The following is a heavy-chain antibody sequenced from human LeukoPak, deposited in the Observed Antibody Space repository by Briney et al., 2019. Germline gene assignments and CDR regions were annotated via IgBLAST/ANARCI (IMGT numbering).Heavy chain of an antibody. CDR3: ARELPFDY. J-gene: IGHJ4*02. CDR2: ISGDGSST. CDR1: GFTFSSYW. Sequence: QPGGSLRLSCAASGFTFSSYWMHWVRQTPGKGLVWVSRISGDGSSTTYAESVKGRFTISRDNAKNTLYLQMNTLRAADTAVYYCARELPFDYWGQGTLVTVSS. V-gene: IGHV3-74*01.